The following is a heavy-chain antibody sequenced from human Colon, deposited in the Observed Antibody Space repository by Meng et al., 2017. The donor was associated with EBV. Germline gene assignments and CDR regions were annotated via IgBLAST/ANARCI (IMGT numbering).Heavy chain of an antibody. CDR3: ARDRKHYGERGWFDP. Sequence: GPGLVQPSQTLPLTCTVSGGSISSGDYDWSSIRQPPGKGLEWIGYIYYSGSTYSNASLKSRVTISIDRSKNQFSLKLSSVTAADTAVYYCARDRKHYGERGWFDPWGQGTLVTVSS. CDR1: GGSISSGDYD. D-gene: IGHD4-17*01. CDR2: IYYSGST. J-gene: IGHJ5*02. V-gene: IGHV4-30-4*01.